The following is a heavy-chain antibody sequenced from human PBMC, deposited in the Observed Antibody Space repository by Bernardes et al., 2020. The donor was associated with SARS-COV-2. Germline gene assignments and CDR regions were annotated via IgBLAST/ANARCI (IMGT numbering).Heavy chain of an antibody. V-gene: IGHV1-2*02. CDR3: ARAFGSSWYGAGY. Sequence: ASVKVSCKASGYTFTGYYMHWVRQAPGQGLAWMGWINPNSGGTNYAQKFQGRVTMTRDTSISTAYMDLSRLRSDDTAVYYCARAFGSSWYGAGYWGQGTLVTVSS. CDR1: GYTFTGYY. D-gene: IGHD6-13*01. CDR2: INPNSGGT. J-gene: IGHJ4*02.